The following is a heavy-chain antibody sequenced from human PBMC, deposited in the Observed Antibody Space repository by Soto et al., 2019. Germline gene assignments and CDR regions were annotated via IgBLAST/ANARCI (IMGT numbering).Heavy chain of an antibody. J-gene: IGHJ6*02. CDR1: GGTFSSYA. CDR2: IIPIFGTA. CDR3: ERARALYCSSTSCYVGDYYYYYGMDV. Sequence: SVKVSCKASGGTFSSYAISWVRQGPGQGLEWMGGIIPIFGTANYAQKFQGRVTITADESTSTAYMELSSLTSEDTAVYYCERARALYCSSTSCYVGDYYYYYGMDVWGQGTTVTVS. D-gene: IGHD2-2*01. V-gene: IGHV1-69*13.